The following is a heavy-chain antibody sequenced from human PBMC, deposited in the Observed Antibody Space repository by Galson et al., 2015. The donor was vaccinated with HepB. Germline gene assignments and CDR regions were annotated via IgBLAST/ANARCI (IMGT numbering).Heavy chain of an antibody. CDR2: ISYDGNYK. CDR3: ARVPAGAASGMGYYFGLDV. J-gene: IGHJ6*02. D-gene: IGHD6-13*01. V-gene: IGHV3-30*04. Sequence: SLRLSCAASGFTFGSFALHWVRQAPGKGLEWVTIISYDGNYKNYADSVKGRFTVSRDNSKNMVYLQMNSLRTEDTAIYYCARVPAGAASGMGYYFGLDVWGQGTTVAVSS. CDR1: GFTFGSFA.